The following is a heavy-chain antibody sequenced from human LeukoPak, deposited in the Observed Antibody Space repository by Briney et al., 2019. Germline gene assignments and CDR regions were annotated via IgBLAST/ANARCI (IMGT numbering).Heavy chain of an antibody. J-gene: IGHJ4*02. D-gene: IGHD3-3*01. CDR1: GFTVGSNY. V-gene: IGHV3-53*01. Sequence: GGSLRLSCAASGFTVGSNYMSWVRQAPGKGLEWVSVIYSGGSTYYADSVKGRFTISRDNSKNTLYLQMNSLRAEDTAVYYCARGLGRFLEWYFDYWGQGTLVTVSS. CDR2: IYSGGST. CDR3: ARGLGRFLEWYFDY.